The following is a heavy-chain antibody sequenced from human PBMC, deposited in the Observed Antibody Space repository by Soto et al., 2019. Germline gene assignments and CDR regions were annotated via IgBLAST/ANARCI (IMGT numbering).Heavy chain of an antibody. V-gene: IGHV4-59*01. CDR1: GGSISSYY. CDR3: ARARRGYYYYYGMDV. Sequence: SETLSLTCTVSGGSISSYYWSWIRQPPGKGLEWIGYIYYSGSTNYNPSLKSRVTISVDTSKNQFSLKLSSVTAADTAVYYCARARRGYYYYYGMDVWGQGTTGTVSS. CDR2: IYYSGST. D-gene: IGHD3-10*01. J-gene: IGHJ6*02.